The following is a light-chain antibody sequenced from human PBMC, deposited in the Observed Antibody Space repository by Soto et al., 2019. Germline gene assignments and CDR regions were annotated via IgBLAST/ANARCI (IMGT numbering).Light chain of an antibody. CDR2: DAF. J-gene: IGKJ5*01. CDR3: QQRGNWPPIT. V-gene: IGKV3-11*01. Sequence: EIVLTQSPATLSLSPGDRATLSCRASQSVDSYLAWYQQKPGQAPRLLIYDAFNRATGIPARFSGSGSGTDFTLTISSLEPEDFAVYYCQQRGNWPPITFGQGTRLEIK. CDR1: QSVDSY.